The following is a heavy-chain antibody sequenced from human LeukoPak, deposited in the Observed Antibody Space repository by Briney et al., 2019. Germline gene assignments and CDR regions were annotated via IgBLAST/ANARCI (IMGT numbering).Heavy chain of an antibody. J-gene: IGHJ4*02. V-gene: IGHV7-4-1*02. CDR1: GYTFTSYS. CDR2: INTNTGNP. CDR3: ARDRRDGYNVLDY. D-gene: IGHD5-24*01. Sequence: ASVKVSCKASGYTFTSYSMNWVRQAPGQGLEWLGWINTNTGNPTYAQGFTGRFVFSLDTSVNTAYLQISSLKAEDTAVYYCARDRRDGYNVLDYWGQGTLVTVSS.